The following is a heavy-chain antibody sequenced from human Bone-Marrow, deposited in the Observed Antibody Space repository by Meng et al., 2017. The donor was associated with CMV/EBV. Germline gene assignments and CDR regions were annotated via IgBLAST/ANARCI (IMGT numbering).Heavy chain of an antibody. CDR2: ISSTSRYI. Sequence: ATSGFTFSTYSMNWVRQAPGKGLEWVSFISSTSRYIFYADSVKGRFTISRDNAKNSVYIQMNSLRAEDTAVYYCAGAFRGGYYTNDYWGQGTLVTVSS. CDR1: GFTFSTYS. V-gene: IGHV3-21*01. CDR3: AGAFRGGYYTNDY. J-gene: IGHJ4*02. D-gene: IGHD3-3*01.